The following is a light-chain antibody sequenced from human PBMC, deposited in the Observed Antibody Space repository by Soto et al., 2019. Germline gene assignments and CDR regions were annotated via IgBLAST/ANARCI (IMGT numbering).Light chain of an antibody. J-gene: IGKJ5*01. CDR1: QSVSSY. CDR3: QQGDT. V-gene: IGKV3-11*01. Sequence: EIVLTQSPGTLSLSPVERATLSCRASQSVSSYLAWYQRKPGQAPRLLIYDASNRATGIPARFSGSGSGTDFTLTISSLEPEDFAVYYCQQGDTFGQGTRLEIK. CDR2: DAS.